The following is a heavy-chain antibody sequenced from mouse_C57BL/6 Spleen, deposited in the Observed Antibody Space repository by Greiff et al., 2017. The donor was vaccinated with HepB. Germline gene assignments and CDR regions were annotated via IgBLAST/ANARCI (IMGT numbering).Heavy chain of an antibody. CDR2: SRNKANDYTT. CDR3: ARDEDYGSSSAWFAY. V-gene: IGHV7-1*01. Sequence: EVKLVESGGGLVQSGRSLRLSCATSGFTFSDFYMEWVRQAPGKGLEWIAASRNKANDYTTEYSASVKGRFIVSRDTSQSILYLQMNALRAEDTAIYYCARDEDYGSSSAWFAYWGQGTLVTVSA. J-gene: IGHJ3*01. CDR1: GFTFSDFY. D-gene: IGHD1-1*01.